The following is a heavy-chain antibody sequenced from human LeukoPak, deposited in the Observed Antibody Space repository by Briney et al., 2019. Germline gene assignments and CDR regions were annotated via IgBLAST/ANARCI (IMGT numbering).Heavy chain of an antibody. CDR3: AKGSCSSTSCYYYYMDV. CDR2: ISGSGGST. CDR1: GFTFSSYA. D-gene: IGHD2-2*01. J-gene: IGHJ6*03. V-gene: IGHV3-23*01. Sequence: PGGSLRLSCAASGFTFSSYAMSWVRQAPGKGLEWVSAISGSGGSTYYADSVKGRFTISRDNSTNTLYLQINSLRAEDTAVYYCAKGSCSSTSCYYYYMDVWGKGTTVTVSS.